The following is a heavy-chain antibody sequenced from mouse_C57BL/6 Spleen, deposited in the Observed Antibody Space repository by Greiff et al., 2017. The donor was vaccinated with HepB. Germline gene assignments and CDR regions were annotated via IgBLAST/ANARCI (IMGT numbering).Heavy chain of an antibody. Sequence: VQLQESGPELVKPGASVKLSCKASGYAFSSSWMNWVKQRPGKGLEWIGRIYPGDGDTNYNGKFKGKATLTADKSSSTAYMQLSSLTSEDSAVYFCARGLRSDYFDYWGQGTTLTVSS. CDR3: ARGLRSDYFDY. J-gene: IGHJ2*01. V-gene: IGHV1-82*01. CDR1: GYAFSSSW. D-gene: IGHD1-1*01. CDR2: IYPGDGDT.